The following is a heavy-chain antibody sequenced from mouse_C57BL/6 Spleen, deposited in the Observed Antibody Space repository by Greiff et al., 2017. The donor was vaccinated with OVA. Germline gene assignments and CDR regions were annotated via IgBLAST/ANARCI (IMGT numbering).Heavy chain of an antibody. Sequence: VQGVESGAELVRPGASVTLSCKASGYTFTDYEMHWVKQTPVHGLEWIGAIDPETGGTAYNQKFKGKAILTADKSSSTAYMELRSLTSEDSAVYYCTRTSGSSYDYWGQGTTLTVSS. CDR2: IDPETGGT. CDR3: TRTSGSSYDY. D-gene: IGHD1-1*01. CDR1: GYTFTDYE. V-gene: IGHV1-15*01. J-gene: IGHJ2*01.